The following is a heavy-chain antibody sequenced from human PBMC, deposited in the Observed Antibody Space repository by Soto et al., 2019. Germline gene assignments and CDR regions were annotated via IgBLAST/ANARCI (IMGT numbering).Heavy chain of an antibody. CDR2: INGDGRST. J-gene: IGHJ6*02. CDR1: GFTFSTYW. CDR3: ARGYCSGGSGSPGGMDV. Sequence: EVQLVESGGGLVQPGGSLRLSCAASGFTFSTYWMHWVRQAPGKGLVWVSRINGDGRSTSYADSVKGRFTISRDNAKKPLYLQMNSLRAEDTAVYYCARGYCSGGSGSPGGMDVWGQGTTVTVSS. V-gene: IGHV3-74*01. D-gene: IGHD2-15*01.